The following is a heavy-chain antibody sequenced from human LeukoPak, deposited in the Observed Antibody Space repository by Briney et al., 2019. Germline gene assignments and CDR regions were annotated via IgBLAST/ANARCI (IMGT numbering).Heavy chain of an antibody. CDR2: ISYDGSNK. CDR1: GFTSSNYG. D-gene: IGHD3-10*01. J-gene: IGHJ6*03. Sequence: GRSLRLSCAASGFTSSNYGMHWVRQAPGKGLEWVAVISYDGSNKHYADSVRGRFNISRDNSKNTLYLQMNSLRTEDAAVYYCARAPVRGQGYYYYYYYMDVWGKGTTVTVSS. CDR3: ARAPVRGQGYYYYYYYMDV. V-gene: IGHV3-30*03.